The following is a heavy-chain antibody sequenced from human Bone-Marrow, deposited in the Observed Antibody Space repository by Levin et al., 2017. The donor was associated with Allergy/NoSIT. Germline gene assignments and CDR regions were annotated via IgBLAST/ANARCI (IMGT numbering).Heavy chain of an antibody. Sequence: GGSLRLSCEASGFIFTSYAMSWVRQAPGKGLEWVSSISGSGGTTYYSDSVKGRFTISRDNSKNTVYLQMSSLRADDTAVYYCAKVQDFDFWGGGIFEYWGQGTLVTVSS. CDR2: ISGSGGTT. D-gene: IGHD3-3*01. CDR3: AKVQDFDFWGGGIFEY. J-gene: IGHJ4*02. V-gene: IGHV3-23*01. CDR1: GFIFTSYA.